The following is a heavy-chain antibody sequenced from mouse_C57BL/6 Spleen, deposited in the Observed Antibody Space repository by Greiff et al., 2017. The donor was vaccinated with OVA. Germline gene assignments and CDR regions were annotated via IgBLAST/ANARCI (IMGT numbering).Heavy chain of an antibody. Sequence: EVKVVESEGGLVQPGSSMKLSCTASGFTFSDYYMAWVRQVPEKGLEWVANINYDGSSTYYLDSLKSRFIISRDNAKNILYLQMSSLKSEDTATYYCARGAYYSNLCYAMDYWGQGTSVTVSS. D-gene: IGHD2-5*01. J-gene: IGHJ4*01. CDR3: ARGAYYSNLCYAMDY. CDR2: INYDGSST. CDR1: GFTFSDYY. V-gene: IGHV5-16*01.